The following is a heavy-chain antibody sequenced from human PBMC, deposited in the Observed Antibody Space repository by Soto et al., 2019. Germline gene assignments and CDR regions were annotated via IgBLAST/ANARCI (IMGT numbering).Heavy chain of an antibody. J-gene: IGHJ4*02. CDR3: ARVDDY. V-gene: IGHV4-34*01. CDR2: INPRGRT. Sequence: QVQLPQWGAGLLKPSETLSLTCAVYGGSFTGYYWSWIRQPPGKGLEWIGEINPRGRTNYNPSLKSRATISVDTSKSQFSLNLNSVTAADTAVYYCARVDDYWSQGTLVTVSS. CDR1: GGSFTGYY.